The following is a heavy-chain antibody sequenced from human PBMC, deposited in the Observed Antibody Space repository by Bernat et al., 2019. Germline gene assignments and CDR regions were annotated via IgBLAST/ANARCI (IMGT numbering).Heavy chain of an antibody. Sequence: EVQLVESGGGLVKPGGSLRLSCAASGFTFSSYSMNWVRQAPGKGLEWVSSISSSSSYIYYPDSVKGRFTIPRDNAKNSLYLQMNSLRAEDTAVYYCARVWKGYYYDSSGYYPRHFDYWGQGTLVTVSS. V-gene: IGHV3-21*01. CDR3: ARVWKGYYYDSSGYYPRHFDY. J-gene: IGHJ4*02. CDR2: ISSSSSYI. D-gene: IGHD3-22*01. CDR1: GFTFSSYS.